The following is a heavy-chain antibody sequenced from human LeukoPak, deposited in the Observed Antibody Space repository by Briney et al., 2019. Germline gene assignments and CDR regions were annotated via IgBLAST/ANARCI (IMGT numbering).Heavy chain of an antibody. D-gene: IGHD3-22*01. CDR3: ARSYYDSSGKRRLDH. V-gene: IGHV1-8*01. CDR1: GYTFTSYD. CDR2: MNPNSGNT. J-gene: IGHJ4*02. Sequence: ASVEVSCKASGYTFTSYDINWVRQATGQGPEWMGWMNPNSGNTGYAQSFQGRVTMTRNTSISTAYMELSSLRSEDTAVYYCARSYYDSSGKRRLDHWGQGTLVTVSS.